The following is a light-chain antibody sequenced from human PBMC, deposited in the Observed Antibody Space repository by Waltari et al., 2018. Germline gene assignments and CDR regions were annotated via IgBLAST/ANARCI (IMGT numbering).Light chain of an antibody. CDR3: QQSHSAPWT. Sequence: DIQMTQSPSSLSASVGARVTITCLASQSIGIHVNWYQQQLGKAPKLLIYAASFLQSGVPSRFRGSGSETDFTLTISSLQPEDFATYCCQQSHSAPWTFGQGTKVEIK. J-gene: IGKJ1*01. CDR1: QSIGIH. V-gene: IGKV1-39*01. CDR2: AAS.